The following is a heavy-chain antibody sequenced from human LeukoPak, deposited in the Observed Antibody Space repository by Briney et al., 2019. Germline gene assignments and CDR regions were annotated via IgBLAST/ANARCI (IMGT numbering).Heavy chain of an antibody. CDR2: IIPIYGRA. J-gene: IGHJ4*02. CDR1: GGSFTSYG. CDR3: AAGGAYEFRDDY. Sequence: SVKVSCKASGGSFTSYGISWVRQAPGQGLEWMGKIIPIYGRANYGQKFQGRVTITADELTTTSYMELSSLTAEDMAVYCCAAGGAYEFRDDYWGQGTLVTVSS. V-gene: IGHV1-69*13. D-gene: IGHD3-3*01.